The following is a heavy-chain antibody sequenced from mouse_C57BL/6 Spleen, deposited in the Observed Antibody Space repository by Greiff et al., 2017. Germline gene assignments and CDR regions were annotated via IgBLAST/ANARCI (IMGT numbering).Heavy chain of an antibody. V-gene: IGHV1-59*01. CDR2: IDPSDSYT. J-gene: IGHJ3*01. Sequence: QVQLQQPGAELVRPGTSVKLSCKASGYTFTSYWMHWVKQRPGQGLEWIGVIDPSDSYTNYNQKFKGKATLTVDTSSSTAYMQLSSLTSEDSAVYYCARGGYYVSPFAYWGQGTLVTVSA. CDR3: ARGGYYVSPFAY. CDR1: GYTFTSYW. D-gene: IGHD2-3*01.